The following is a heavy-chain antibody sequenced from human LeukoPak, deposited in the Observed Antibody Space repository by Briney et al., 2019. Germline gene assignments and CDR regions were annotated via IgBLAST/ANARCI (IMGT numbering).Heavy chain of an antibody. J-gene: IGHJ4*02. Sequence: GGSLRLSCAASGFTFSSYGMHWVRQAPGKGLEWVAVIWYDGSNKYYAESVKGRFTISRDNSKNTLYLQMNSLRAEDTAVYYCASDVSGWYGDYWGQGTLVTVSS. D-gene: IGHD6-19*01. CDR1: GFTFSSYG. CDR2: IWYDGSNK. V-gene: IGHV3-33*01. CDR3: ASDVSGWYGDY.